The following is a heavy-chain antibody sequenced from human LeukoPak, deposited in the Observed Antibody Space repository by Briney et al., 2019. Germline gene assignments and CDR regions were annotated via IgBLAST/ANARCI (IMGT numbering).Heavy chain of an antibody. J-gene: IGHJ4*02. V-gene: IGHV4-39*07. CDR2: IYYSGST. D-gene: IGHD3-10*01. CDR1: GGSISSSSYY. CDR3: ARVMGRGACDY. Sequence: SETLSLTCTVSGGSISSSSYYWGWVRQPPGKGLEWIGEIYYSGSTNYNPSLKSRVTISVDKSKNQFSLKLSYVTAADTAMYYCARVMGRGACDYWGQGTLVTVSS.